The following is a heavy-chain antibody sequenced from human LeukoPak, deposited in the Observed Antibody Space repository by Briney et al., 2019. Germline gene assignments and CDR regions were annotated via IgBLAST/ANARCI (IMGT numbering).Heavy chain of an antibody. CDR2: IYPGDSGT. CDR3: ARVDYYESSGYRYYFDY. J-gene: IGHJ4*02. CDR1: GYSFKSYW. V-gene: IGHV5-51*01. Sequence: GESLKISCKGSGYSFKSYWIGWVRRMPGKGLEWMGIIYPGDSGTIYSPSLEGQVTISVDKSISNAYLQWSSLKASDTAMYYCARVDYYESSGYRYYFDYWGQGTLVTVSS. D-gene: IGHD3-22*01.